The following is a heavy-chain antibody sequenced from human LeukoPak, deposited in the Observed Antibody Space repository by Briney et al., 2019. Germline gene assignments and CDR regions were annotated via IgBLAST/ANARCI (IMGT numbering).Heavy chain of an antibody. J-gene: IGHJ6*03. Sequence: PSETLSLTCAVYGGSFSGYYWSWIRQPPGKGLEWFGEINHSGSTNYNPSLKSRVTISVDTSKNQFSLKLSSVTAADTAVYYCARGLPYCSSTSCYPYYYYYYMDVWGKGTTVTVSS. V-gene: IGHV4-34*01. CDR2: INHSGST. D-gene: IGHD2-2*01. CDR3: ARGLPYCSSTSCYPYYYYYYMDV. CDR1: GGSFSGYY.